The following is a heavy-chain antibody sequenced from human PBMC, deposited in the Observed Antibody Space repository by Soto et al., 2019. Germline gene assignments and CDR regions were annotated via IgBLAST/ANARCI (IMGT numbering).Heavy chain of an antibody. CDR3: ASYRVSYAMDV. J-gene: IGHJ6*02. V-gene: IGHV3-7*05. CDR1: GFTFGNYW. Sequence: EVQLVESGGGLVQPGGSLRLSCTVSGFTFGNYWMTWVRQAPGKGLEWVANMNQNGSEKYYVDSVKGRFASSRDNAKNSLYLQMNSLSAEDTAVYYCASYRVSYAMDVWGQGTTVTVSS. CDR2: MNQNGSEK.